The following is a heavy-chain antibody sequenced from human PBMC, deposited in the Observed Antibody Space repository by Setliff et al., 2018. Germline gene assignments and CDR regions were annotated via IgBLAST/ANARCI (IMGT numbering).Heavy chain of an antibody. CDR1: GHTLSNYG. J-gene: IGHJ4*02. Sequence: ASVKVSCKASGHTLSNYGISWVRQAPGQGLEWMGWVSGYNGDTKYAQKFQGRVTMTTDTSRSTAYMEVRSLRSDDTAVYYCARSAWGSSGYYPYYFDYWGQGTLVTVSS. CDR2: VSGYNGDT. CDR3: ARSAWGSSGYYPYYFDY. V-gene: IGHV1-18*04. D-gene: IGHD3-22*01.